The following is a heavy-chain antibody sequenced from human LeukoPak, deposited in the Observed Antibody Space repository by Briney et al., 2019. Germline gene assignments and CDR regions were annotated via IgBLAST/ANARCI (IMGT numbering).Heavy chain of an antibody. J-gene: IGHJ6*03. CDR3: ARGVVVVPAANYYYYYMDV. CDR2: IYTSGST. CDR1: GGSISSYY. V-gene: IGHV4-4*07. Sequence: SETLSLTCTVSGGSISSYYWSWIRQPAGKGLEWIGRIYTSGSTNYNPSLKSRATMSVDTSKNQFSLKLSSVTAADTAVYYCARGVVVVPAANYYYYYMDVWGKGTTVTVSS. D-gene: IGHD2-2*01.